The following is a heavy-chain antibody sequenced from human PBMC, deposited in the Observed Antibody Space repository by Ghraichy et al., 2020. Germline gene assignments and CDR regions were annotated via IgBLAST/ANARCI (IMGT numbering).Heavy chain of an antibody. D-gene: IGHD6-13*01. Sequence: GGSLRLSCAASGFTFSSYWMSWVRQAPGKGLEWVANIKQDGSEKYYVDSVKGRFTISRDNAKNSLYLQMNSPRAEDTAVYYCASLATGYSSSWFSYYYYGMDVWGQGTTVTVSS. CDR1: GFTFSSYW. J-gene: IGHJ6*02. V-gene: IGHV3-7*01. CDR3: ASLATGYSSSWFSYYYYGMDV. CDR2: IKQDGSEK.